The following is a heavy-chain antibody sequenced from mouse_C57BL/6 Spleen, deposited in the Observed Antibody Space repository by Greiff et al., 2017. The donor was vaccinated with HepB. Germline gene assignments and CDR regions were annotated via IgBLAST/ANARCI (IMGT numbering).Heavy chain of an antibody. CDR3: AGEGTWAVDD. D-gene: IGHD2-14*01. V-gene: IGHV3-6*01. J-gene: IGHJ2*01. Sequence: VQLKESGPGLVKPSQSLSLTCSVTGYSITSGYYWNWIRQLPGNKVEWMGYISYDGSNNYNPYLKNRISIARDTSKNQFFLKLNPVTTEDTATYSCAGEGTWAVDDWGKGTTLTVSS. CDR1: GYSITSGYY. CDR2: ISYDGSN.